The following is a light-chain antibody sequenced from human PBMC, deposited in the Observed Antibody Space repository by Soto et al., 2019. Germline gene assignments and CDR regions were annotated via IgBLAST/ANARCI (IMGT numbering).Light chain of an antibody. Sequence: VMTQSPATLSVSPGERATLSCWASETVATNLAWYQQKPGQAPRLLISGASTRAAGISARFRGSGSGTEFTLTIISLRYEESAIYYCQQYFEWPPMTFGQGTKVEI. V-gene: IGKV3-15*01. CDR2: GAS. CDR3: QQYFEWPPMT. J-gene: IGKJ1*01. CDR1: ETVATN.